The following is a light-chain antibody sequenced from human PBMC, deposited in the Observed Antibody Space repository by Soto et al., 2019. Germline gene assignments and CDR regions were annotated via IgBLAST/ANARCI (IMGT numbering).Light chain of an antibody. CDR1: QGISNC. CDR3: QKYNSAPHT. Sequence: DIQMTQSPSSLSASVGDRVTITCRASQGISNCLAWYQQKPGKVPKLVIYAASTLQSGVPSRFSVSGSGTDFTLTISSLQPEDVATYYCQKYNSAPHTFGQGTKLEIK. CDR2: AAS. V-gene: IGKV1-27*01. J-gene: IGKJ2*01.